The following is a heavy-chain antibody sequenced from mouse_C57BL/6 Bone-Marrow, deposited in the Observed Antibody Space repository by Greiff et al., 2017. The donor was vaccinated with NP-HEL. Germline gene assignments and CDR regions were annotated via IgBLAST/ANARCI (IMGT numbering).Heavy chain of an antibody. D-gene: IGHD4-1*01. J-gene: IGHJ2*01. CDR2: ISNLAYSI. CDR3: ARRTGRGYFDY. V-gene: IGHV5-15*04. Sequence: DVKLVESGGGLVQPGGSLKLSCAASGFTFSDYGMAWVRQAPRKGPEWVAFISNLAYSIYYADTVTGRFTISRENAKNTLYLEMSSLRSEDTAMYYCARRTGRGYFDYWGQGTTLTVSS. CDR1: GFTFSDYG.